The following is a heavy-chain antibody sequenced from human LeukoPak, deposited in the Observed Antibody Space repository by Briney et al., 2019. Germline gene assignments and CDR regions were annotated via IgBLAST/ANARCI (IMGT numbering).Heavy chain of an antibody. V-gene: IGHV4-34*01. CDR1: GGSFSGYY. Sequence: SETLSLTCAVYGGSFSGYYWSWIRQPPGKGLEWIGEINHSGSTNYNPSLKSRVTISADTSKNQFSLKLSSVTAADTAVYYCARGHSSGLFDYWGQGTLVTVSS. CDR2: INHSGST. J-gene: IGHJ4*02. D-gene: IGHD6-19*01. CDR3: ARGHSSGLFDY.